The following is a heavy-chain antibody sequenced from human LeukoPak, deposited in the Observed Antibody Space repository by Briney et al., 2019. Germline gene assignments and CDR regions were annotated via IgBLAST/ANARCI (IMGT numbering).Heavy chain of an antibody. Sequence: SETLSLTCTVSGGSISSYYWSWIRQPPGKGLEWIGYIYYSGSTNYNPSLKSRVTISVDTSKNQLSLRLISVTAADTAVYYCAREGGYLQLRYFDYWGQGTLVTVSS. CDR3: AREGGYLQLRYFDY. V-gene: IGHV4-59*12. CDR1: GGSISSYY. D-gene: IGHD5-24*01. CDR2: IYYSGST. J-gene: IGHJ4*02.